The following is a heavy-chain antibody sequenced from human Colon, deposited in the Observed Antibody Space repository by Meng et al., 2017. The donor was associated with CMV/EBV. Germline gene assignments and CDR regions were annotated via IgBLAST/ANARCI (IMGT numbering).Heavy chain of an antibody. Sequence: LACAASGVTFSSYWMHWVRQAPGKGLVWVSRIISDGSGADYADSVKGRFTISRDNAKNTLYLQMDSLRAEDTAVYYCARAAMVTGNDYWGQGALVTVSS. J-gene: IGHJ4*02. D-gene: IGHD5-18*01. CDR2: IISDGSGA. CDR3: ARAAMVTGNDY. CDR1: GVTFSSYW. V-gene: IGHV3-74*01.